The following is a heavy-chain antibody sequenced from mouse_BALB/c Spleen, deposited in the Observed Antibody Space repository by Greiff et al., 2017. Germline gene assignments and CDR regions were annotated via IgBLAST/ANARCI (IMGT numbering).Heavy chain of an antibody. Sequence: QVQLQQSGAELVRPGTSVKISCKASGYTFTNYWLGWVKQRPGHGLEWIGDIYPGGGYTNYNEKFKGKATLTADTSSSTAYMQLSSLTSEDAAVYFCARWVLRLYYFDYWGQGTTLTVSS. V-gene: IGHV1-63*02. CDR3: ARWVLRLYYFDY. J-gene: IGHJ2*01. CDR2: IYPGGGYT. D-gene: IGHD1-1*01. CDR1: GYTFTNYW.